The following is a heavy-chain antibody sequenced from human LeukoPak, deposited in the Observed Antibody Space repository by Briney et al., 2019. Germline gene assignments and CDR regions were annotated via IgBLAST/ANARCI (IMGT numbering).Heavy chain of an antibody. CDR2: IYDSGST. J-gene: IGHJ2*01. V-gene: IGHV4-39*07. CDR3: ARVYYSSSYDYWYFDL. Sequence: SETLSLTCTVSGGSISGNSYYWGWIRQPPGKGLEWIGSIYDSGSTYYNPSLKSRVTISVGTSKKQFSLKLTSVTAADTAFYYCARVYYSSSYDYWYFDLWGRGTLVTVSS. D-gene: IGHD6-13*01. CDR1: GGSISGNSYY.